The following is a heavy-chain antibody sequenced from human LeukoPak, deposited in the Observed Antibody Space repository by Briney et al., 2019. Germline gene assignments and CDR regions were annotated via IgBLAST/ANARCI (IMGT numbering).Heavy chain of an antibody. V-gene: IGHV3-23*01. J-gene: IGHJ3*02. Sequence: GGSLRLSCAASGFTFTTYAMTRVRQAPGKGLEWVSAISGSGGSTYYADSVKGRFTISRDNSKNTLYLQMNSLRAEDTAVYYCASETVVTPDAFDIWGQGTMVTVSS. CDR1: GFTFTTYA. CDR2: ISGSGGST. D-gene: IGHD4-23*01. CDR3: ASETVVTPDAFDI.